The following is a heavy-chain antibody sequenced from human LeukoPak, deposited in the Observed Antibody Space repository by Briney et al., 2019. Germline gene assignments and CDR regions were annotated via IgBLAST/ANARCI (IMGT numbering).Heavy chain of an antibody. D-gene: IGHD3-10*01. CDR1: GGSISSYY. CDR2: IHTSGST. V-gene: IGHV4-4*07. J-gene: IGHJ3*02. Sequence: SETLSLTCTVSGGSISSYYWSWIRQPAGKGLEWIGRIHTSGSTKYNPSLKSRVTMSVDTSKNQFSLKLSSVTAADTAVYYCAGEVIWFGESHDAFAIWVQGTMVTVSS. CDR3: AGEVIWFGESHDAFAI.